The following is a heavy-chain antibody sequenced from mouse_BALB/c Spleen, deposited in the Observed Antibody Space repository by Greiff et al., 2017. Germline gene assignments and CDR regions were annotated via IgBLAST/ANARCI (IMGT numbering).Heavy chain of an antibody. V-gene: IGHV5-17*03. Sequence: EVKLVESGGGLVQPGGSRKLSCAASGFTFSSFGMHWVRQAPEKGLEWVAYISSGSSTIYYADTVKGRFTISRDNAKNNLYLQMSSLKSEDTAMYYCARDGYYAYWYFDVWGAGTTVTVSS. CDR1: GFTFSSFG. J-gene: IGHJ1*01. CDR3: ARDGYYAYWYFDV. CDR2: ISSGSSTI. D-gene: IGHD2-3*01.